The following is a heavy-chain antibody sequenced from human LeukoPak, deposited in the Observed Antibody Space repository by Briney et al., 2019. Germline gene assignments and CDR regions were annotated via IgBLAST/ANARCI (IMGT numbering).Heavy chain of an antibody. Sequence: ASLKVSCKASGYTFTDYYMHWVRQAPGQGLEWMGWINPNSGGTNYAQKFQGRVTMTRDTSISTAYMELTRLRSDDTAVYYCAVPGPYTEYFQHWGQGTLVTVSS. CDR3: AVPGPYTEYFQH. CDR2: INPNSGGT. V-gene: IGHV1-2*02. D-gene: IGHD3-10*01. J-gene: IGHJ1*01. CDR1: GYTFTDYY.